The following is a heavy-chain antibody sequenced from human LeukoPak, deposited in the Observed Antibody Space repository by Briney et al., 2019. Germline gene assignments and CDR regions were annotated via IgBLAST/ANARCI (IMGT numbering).Heavy chain of an antibody. D-gene: IGHD2-15*01. Sequence: AASVKVSCKASGYTFTSYYMHWVRQAPGQGLEWMGIINPSGGSTSYAQKFQGRVTMTRDTSTSTVYMELSSLRSEDTAVYYCAREGYCSGGSCYNYFDYWGQGTLVTVSS. V-gene: IGHV1-46*01. CDR1: GYTFTSYY. CDR2: INPSGGST. CDR3: AREGYCSGGSCYNYFDY. J-gene: IGHJ4*02.